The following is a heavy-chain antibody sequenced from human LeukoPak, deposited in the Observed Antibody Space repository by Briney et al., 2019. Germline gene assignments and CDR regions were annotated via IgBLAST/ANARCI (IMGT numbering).Heavy chain of an antibody. CDR2: IRYDESDK. V-gene: IGHV3-30*02. CDR1: GFTFNTYG. D-gene: IGHD3-10*02. CDR3: AKAGCSGNYYNALDY. J-gene: IGHJ4*02. Sequence: GGSLRLSCAASGFTFNTYGMHWVRQAPGKGLEWVAFIRYDESDKYYADSVKGRFTVSRDNSKNTLFLQMNSLRPEDTALYYCAKAGCSGNYYNALDYWGQGTLVTVSS.